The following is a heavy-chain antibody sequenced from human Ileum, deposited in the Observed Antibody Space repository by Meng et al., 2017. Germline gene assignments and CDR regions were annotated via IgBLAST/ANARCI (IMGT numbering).Heavy chain of an antibody. CDR1: GFTSSSYA. CDR3: AKDGGTYSPYYFDY. D-gene: IGHD1-26*01. CDR2: ISSSGYPT. J-gene: IGHJ4*02. Sequence: GESLKISCVASGFTSSSYAMSWVRQAPGKGLEWVSGISSSGYPTFYADSVKGRFTISRDNSKNSLHLQMDSLRAEDTAVYYCAKDGGTYSPYYFDYWGQGTLVTVSS. V-gene: IGHV3-23*01.